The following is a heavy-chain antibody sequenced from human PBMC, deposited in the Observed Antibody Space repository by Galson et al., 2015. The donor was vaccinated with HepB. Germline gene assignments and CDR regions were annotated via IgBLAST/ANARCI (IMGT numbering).Heavy chain of an antibody. D-gene: IGHD5-12*01. CDR3: TKGGYHSGYDYNWFDP. V-gene: IGHV3-9*01. CDR1: GFPFDDYA. Sequence: LRLSCAASGFPFDDYAMHWVRQSPGKGLEWVSGISWNSGGIGYADSVKGRFTTSRDNTKNSLYLQMNSLRAEETALYYCTKGGYHSGYDYNWFDPWGQGTLVTVSS. CDR2: ISWNSGGI. J-gene: IGHJ5*02.